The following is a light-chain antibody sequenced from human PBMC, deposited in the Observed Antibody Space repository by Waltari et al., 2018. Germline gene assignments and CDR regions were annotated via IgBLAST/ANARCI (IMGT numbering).Light chain of an antibody. CDR1: SSDVGGYNY. J-gene: IGLJ2*01. CDR3: SSYTSSSTL. V-gene: IGLV2-14*01. CDR2: EVS. Sequence: QSALTQPASVSGSPGQSITISCTGTSSDVGGYNYVSWYQQHPGKAPKFMIYEVSNRAAGVSHRFPGSKSGNTASLTISGLQAEDEADYYCSSYTSSSTLFGGGTKLTVL.